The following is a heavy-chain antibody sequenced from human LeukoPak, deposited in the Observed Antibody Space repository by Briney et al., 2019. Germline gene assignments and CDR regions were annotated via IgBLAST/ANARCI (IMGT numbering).Heavy chain of an antibody. CDR2: IYYSGST. CDR1: GGSISSYY. CDR3: ASAQYSSSPLYYYYYYMDV. V-gene: IGHV4-59*01. D-gene: IGHD6-6*01. Sequence: SETLSLTCTVSGGSISSYYWSWIRQPPGKGLEWIGYIYYSGSTNYNPSLKSRVTISVDTSKNQFSLKLSSVTAADTAAYYCASAQYSSSPLYYYYYYMDVWGKGTTVTVSS. J-gene: IGHJ6*03.